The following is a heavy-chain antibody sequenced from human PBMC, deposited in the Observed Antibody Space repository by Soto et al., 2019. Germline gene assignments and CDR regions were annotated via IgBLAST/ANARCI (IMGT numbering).Heavy chain of an antibody. J-gene: IGHJ6*02. V-gene: IGHV2-26*01. Sequence: SGPTLVNPTETLTLTCTVPGFSLTTGKMGVSWIRQPPGKALEWLAHIFSDNERSYSTSLQGRLTISKDTAGSQVVLSMTNVDPVDSATNYYAWMKVDSYQYDCAIDDWGQGTMVTVSS. CDR1: GFSLTTGKMG. CDR3: AWMKVDSYQYDCAIDD. D-gene: IGHD3-9*01. CDR2: IFSDNER.